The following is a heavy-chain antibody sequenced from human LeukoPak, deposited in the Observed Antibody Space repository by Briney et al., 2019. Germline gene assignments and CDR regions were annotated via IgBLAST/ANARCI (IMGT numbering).Heavy chain of an antibody. CDR2: ISDSGDST. Sequence: GGSLSLSCAASGFTFSTYAMSWVRQAPGKGLEWVSSISDSGDSTYYADSVKGRFTISRDNSKDTLYLLMNNLRAEDTAIFYCATAYCSSTSCPTWGQGTLVTVSS. V-gene: IGHV3-23*01. CDR3: ATAYCSSTSCPT. J-gene: IGHJ5*02. CDR1: GFTFSTYA. D-gene: IGHD2-2*01.